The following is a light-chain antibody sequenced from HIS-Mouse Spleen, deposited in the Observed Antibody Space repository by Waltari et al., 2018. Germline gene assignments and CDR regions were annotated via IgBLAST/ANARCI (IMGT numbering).Light chain of an antibody. CDR3: CSYAGSSTWV. Sequence: QSALTQPASVSGSPGQSITISCTGTSSDVGSYNLVSWYQQHPGKAPKLMISEGSKRPSGVSNRFSGSKSRNTASLTISGLPAEDEADYYCCSYAGSSTWVFGGGTKLTVL. CDR1: SSDVGSYNL. V-gene: IGLV2-23*01. CDR2: EGS. J-gene: IGLJ3*02.